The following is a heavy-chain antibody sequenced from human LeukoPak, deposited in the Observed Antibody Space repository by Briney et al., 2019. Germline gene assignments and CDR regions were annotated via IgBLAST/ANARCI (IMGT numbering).Heavy chain of an antibody. CDR3: ATGRDTAMVRLDY. CDR2: IRYDGTNK. CDR1: GFTFSSYG. J-gene: IGHJ4*02. V-gene: IGHV3-30*02. D-gene: IGHD5-18*01. Sequence: GGSLRLSCAASGFTFSSYGMHWVLQAPGKGLEWVAFIRYDGTNKYYADSVKGRFTISRDNSKNTMYLQMNSLRAEDTAVYFCATGRDTAMVRLDYWGQGTLVTVSS.